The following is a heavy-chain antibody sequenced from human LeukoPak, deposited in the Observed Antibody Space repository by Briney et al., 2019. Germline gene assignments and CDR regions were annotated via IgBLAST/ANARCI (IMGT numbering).Heavy chain of an antibody. J-gene: IGHJ4*02. CDR1: GGSISSYY. Sequence: SETLSLTCTVSGGSISSYYWSWIRQPPGEGPEWIGYISYSGRTNYNPSLKSRVTISVDTSKNQFSLRLSSVTAADTAVYYCARKGVSDLYYFDSWGQGTLVTVSS. D-gene: IGHD3-16*01. CDR2: ISYSGRT. CDR3: ARKGVSDLYYFDS. V-gene: IGHV4-59*01.